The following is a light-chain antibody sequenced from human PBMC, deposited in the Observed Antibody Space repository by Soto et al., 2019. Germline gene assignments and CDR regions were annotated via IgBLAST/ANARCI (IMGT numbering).Light chain of an antibody. Sequence: IQMTQSPSSLSASVGDTVTITCRASQDIRNELGWYQQKPGTAPKFLIYAASSLHSGVPSRFSGSGSGTDFTLTIRGLQPEDFATYYCIQERGYPRTFGQGTKVDIK. CDR1: QDIRNE. V-gene: IGKV1-6*02. CDR2: AAS. J-gene: IGKJ1*01. CDR3: IQERGYPRT.